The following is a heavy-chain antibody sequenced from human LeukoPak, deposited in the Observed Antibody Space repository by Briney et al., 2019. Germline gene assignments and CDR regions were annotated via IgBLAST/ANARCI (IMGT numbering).Heavy chain of an antibody. CDR2: FGNSA. CDR3: AKDSPLGYYDSSGYLDY. CDR1: GFTFSRYA. D-gene: IGHD3-22*01. Sequence: GGSLRLSCAASGFTFSRYAMSWVRQAPGKGLEWVSTFGNSAHYADSVKGRFTISRDNSKNTLYLQMNSLRAEDTAVYYCAKDSPLGYYDSSGYLDYWGQGTLVTVSS. J-gene: IGHJ4*02. V-gene: IGHV3-23*01.